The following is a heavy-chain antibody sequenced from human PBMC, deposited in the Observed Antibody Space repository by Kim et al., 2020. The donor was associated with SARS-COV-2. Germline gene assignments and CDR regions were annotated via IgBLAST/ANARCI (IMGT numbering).Heavy chain of an antibody. CDR1: GDSVTNSRYF. D-gene: IGHD3-10*02. CDR2: IYYSGTT. Sequence: SETLSLTCTVSGDSVTNSRYFWAWLRQPPGKGLEWIGNIYYSGTTYYNPSLKSRVTISVDTSKNQFSLRLNSVTAADTSVYFCARLVRAPIGTYDYGMD. V-gene: IGHV4-39*01. CDR3: ARLVRAPIGTYDYGMD. J-gene: IGHJ6*01.